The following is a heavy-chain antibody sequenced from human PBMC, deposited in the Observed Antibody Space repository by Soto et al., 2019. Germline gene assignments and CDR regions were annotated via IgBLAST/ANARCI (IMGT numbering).Heavy chain of an antibody. CDR2: IYPGDSNT. V-gene: IGHV5-51*01. D-gene: IGHD3-3*01. CDR1: GYSFTSYW. J-gene: IGHJ6*02. Sequence: PGESLKISCKGSGYSFTSYWIGWVRQMPGKGLEWMGIIYPGDSNTRYSPSLQGQVTISVDKSISTAYLQWSSLKATDTAMYYCARHAYDFWSGHPNPRYYYGMDVWSQGTTVTVSS. CDR3: ARHAYDFWSGHPNPRYYYGMDV.